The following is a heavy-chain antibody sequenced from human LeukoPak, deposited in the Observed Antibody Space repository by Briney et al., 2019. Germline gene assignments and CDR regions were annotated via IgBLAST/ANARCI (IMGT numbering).Heavy chain of an antibody. CDR1: GYTFTDYH. V-gene: IGHV1-2*04. CDR3: ARSRGLYGDFYFDY. Sequence: GASVKVSCKTSGYTFTDYHIHWVRRAPGQGLEWVGWINPNSSGTNYAQKFQGWVTMTRDTSISTAYMELSRLNSDDTADTAVYYCARSRGLYGDFYFDYWGQGTLVTV. CDR2: INPNSSGT. D-gene: IGHD4-17*01. J-gene: IGHJ4*02.